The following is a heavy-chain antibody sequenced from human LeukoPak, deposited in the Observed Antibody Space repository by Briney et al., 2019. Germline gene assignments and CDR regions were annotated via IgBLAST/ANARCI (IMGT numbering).Heavy chain of an antibody. J-gene: IGHJ5*02. Sequence: ASVKVSCKASGYTFTSYYMHWVRQAPGQGLEWMGIINPSGGSTSYAQKFQGRVTMTRDTSTSTVYMELSSLRSEDTAVYYCARSSPITMVRGVIRPFDPWGQGTLVTVSS. CDR2: INPSGGST. V-gene: IGHV1-46*01. CDR1: GYTFTSYY. CDR3: ARSSPITMVRGVIRPFDP. D-gene: IGHD3-10*01.